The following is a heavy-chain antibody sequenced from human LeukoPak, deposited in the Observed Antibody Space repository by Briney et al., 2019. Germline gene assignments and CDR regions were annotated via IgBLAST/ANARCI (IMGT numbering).Heavy chain of an antibody. Sequence: PGGSLRLSCAAPGFTFSTYEMNWVPQAPGKGLEWLSYISSSGSTTYYADSVKGRFTISRDNAKNSLYLQMNSLRAEDTAVYYCAKSSYRVTAIHSFDYWGQGTLVTVSS. D-gene: IGHD2-21*02. CDR2: ISSSGSTT. CDR1: GFTFSTYE. CDR3: AKSSYRVTAIHSFDY. V-gene: IGHV3-48*03. J-gene: IGHJ4*02.